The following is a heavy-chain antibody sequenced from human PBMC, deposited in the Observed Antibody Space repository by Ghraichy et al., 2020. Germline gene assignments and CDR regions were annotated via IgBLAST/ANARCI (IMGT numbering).Heavy chain of an antibody. Sequence: GGSLRLSCAASGFTFSGNSMNWVRQAPGKGLEWISYLTSSSDTIHYADSVKGRFTISRDNAKNSLYLQMNSLRDEDTAVYYCARGKTSMAYFDYWGQGALVTVSS. V-gene: IGHV3-48*02. CDR1: GFTFSGNS. J-gene: IGHJ4*02. CDR3: ARGKTSMAYFDY. D-gene: IGHD5-18*01. CDR2: LTSSSDTI.